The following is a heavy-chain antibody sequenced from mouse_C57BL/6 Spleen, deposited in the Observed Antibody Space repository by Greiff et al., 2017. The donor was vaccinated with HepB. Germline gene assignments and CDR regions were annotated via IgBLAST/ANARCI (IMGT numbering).Heavy chain of an antibody. V-gene: IGHV1-54*01. CDR1: GYAFTNYL. D-gene: IGHD2-3*01. CDR3: ARGDGYFFDY. CDR2: INPGSGGT. J-gene: IGHJ2*01. Sequence: VQLQQSGAELVRPGTSVKVSCKASGYAFTNYLIEWVKQRPGQGLEWIGVINPGSGGTNYNEKLKGKATLTADKSSSTAYMQLSSLTSEDSAVYFCARGDGYFFDYWGQGTTLTVSS.